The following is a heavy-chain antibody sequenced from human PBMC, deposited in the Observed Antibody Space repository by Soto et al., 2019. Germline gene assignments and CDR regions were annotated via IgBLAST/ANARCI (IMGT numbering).Heavy chain of an antibody. D-gene: IGHD1-1*01. CDR1: GYTFTSYG. Sequence: QVHLVQSGAEVKKPGASVKVSCKASGYTFTSYGITWVRQAPGQGLEWMGWISAHNGNTDYAQKLQGRVIVTRDTSTSPAYMELRSLISDDTAVHYCARGRYGDYWGQGALVTVSS. V-gene: IGHV1-18*01. CDR3: ARGRYGDY. CDR2: ISAHNGNT. J-gene: IGHJ4*02.